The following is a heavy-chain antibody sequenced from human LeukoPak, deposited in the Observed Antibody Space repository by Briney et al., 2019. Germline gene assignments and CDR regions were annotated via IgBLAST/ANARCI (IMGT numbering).Heavy chain of an antibody. J-gene: IGHJ4*02. CDR2: IRYDGSNK. D-gene: IGHD2-15*01. Sequence: PGGSLRLXCAASGFTFSSYGMHWVRQAPGKVLEWVAFIRYDGSNKYYADSVKGRFTISRDNSKNTLYLQMNSLRAEDTAVYYCAKGFRTARYCSGGSCLDYWGQGTLVTVSS. CDR1: GFTFSSYG. V-gene: IGHV3-30*02. CDR3: AKGFRTARYCSGGSCLDY.